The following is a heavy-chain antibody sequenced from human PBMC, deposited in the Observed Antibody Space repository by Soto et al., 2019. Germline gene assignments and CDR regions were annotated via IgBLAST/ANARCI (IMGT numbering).Heavy chain of an antibody. CDR2: INHSGST. CDR1: GGSFSGYY. J-gene: IGHJ6*03. V-gene: IGHV4-34*01. CDR3: ARGPRLYYYYYMDV. Sequence: QVQLPQWGAGLLKPSETLSLTCAVYGGSFSGYYWSWIRQPPGKGLEWIGEINHSGSTNYNPSLKRRDTISVDTSKNQFSLKLISVTAADTAVYYCARGPRLYYYYYMDVWGKGTTVTVSS.